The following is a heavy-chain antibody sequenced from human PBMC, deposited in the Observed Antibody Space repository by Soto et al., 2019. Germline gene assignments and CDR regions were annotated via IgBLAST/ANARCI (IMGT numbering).Heavy chain of an antibody. D-gene: IGHD6-19*01. J-gene: IGHJ4*02. V-gene: IGHV3-30-3*01. Sequence: EGSLRLSCAASGFTFSRYAMHWVRQAPGKGLEWVALISYDGSNKYYADSVKGRFTISRDNSKNTLYLQMNSLRAEDTAVYYCAISGYSSGSFDCWGQGTLVTVSS. CDR1: GFTFSRYA. CDR2: ISYDGSNK. CDR3: AISGYSSGSFDC.